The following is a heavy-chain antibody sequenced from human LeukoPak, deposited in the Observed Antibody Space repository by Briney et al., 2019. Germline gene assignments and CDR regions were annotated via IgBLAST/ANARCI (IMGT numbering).Heavy chain of an antibody. D-gene: IGHD6-19*01. V-gene: IGHV1-69*01. CDR2: IIPIFGTA. CDR3: ARGPGSSGWPYNWFDP. CDR1: GGTFSSYA. Sequence: PVKVSCKASGGTFSSYAISWVRQAPGQGLEWMGGIIPIFGTANYAQKFQGRVTITADESTSTAYMELSSLRSEDTAVYYCARGPGSSGWPYNWFDPWGQGTLVTVSS. J-gene: IGHJ5*02.